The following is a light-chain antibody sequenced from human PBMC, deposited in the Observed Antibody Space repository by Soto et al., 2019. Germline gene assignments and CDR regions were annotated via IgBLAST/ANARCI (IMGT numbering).Light chain of an antibody. J-gene: IGKJ3*01. Sequence: DIQMTQSPSSLSASVGDRVTITCQASQDISNYLNWYQQKPGKAPKLLIYDASNLETGVPSSFSGSGSGTDITFTISSLQPEDIATYYCQQYDNLPPFTFGPGTKVDIK. CDR3: QQYDNLPPFT. V-gene: IGKV1-33*01. CDR2: DAS. CDR1: QDISNY.